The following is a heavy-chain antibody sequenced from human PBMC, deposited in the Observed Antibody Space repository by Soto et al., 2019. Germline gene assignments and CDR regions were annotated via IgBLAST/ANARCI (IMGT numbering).Heavy chain of an antibody. D-gene: IGHD6-13*01. CDR2: IHSSGST. CDR3: ARDQGVAAAGITWFDP. CDR1: GASMNSYH. V-gene: IGHV4-4*07. J-gene: IGHJ5*02. Sequence: PSETLSLTCTVSGASMNSYHWSWIRQPAGKGLEWIGHIHSSGSTNYNPSLKSRVTMSVDTSKNQFSLRLMSLTAADTAVYYCARDQGVAAAGITWFDPWGKGSRVTSPQ.